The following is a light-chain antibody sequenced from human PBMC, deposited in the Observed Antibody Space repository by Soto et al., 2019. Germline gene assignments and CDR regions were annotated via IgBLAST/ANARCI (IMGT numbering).Light chain of an antibody. CDR2: EVR. J-gene: IGLJ1*01. Sequence: QSVLTQPASVSGSPGQSITISCTGTSSDVGGYNYVSWYQQHPGKAPKLMIYEVRNRPSGVSNRFSGSKSGNTASLTISGLQAEDEADYYCSSYTSSSTRVFGTGTKLTV. V-gene: IGLV2-14*01. CDR3: SSYTSSSTRV. CDR1: SSDVGGYNY.